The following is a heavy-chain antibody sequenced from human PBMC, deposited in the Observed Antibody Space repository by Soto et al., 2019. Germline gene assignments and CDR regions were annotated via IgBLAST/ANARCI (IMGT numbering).Heavy chain of an antibody. J-gene: IGHJ5*02. CDR3: AREAAMATGWFDP. Sequence: QVQLQESGPGLVKPSQTLSLTCTVSGGSISSGDYYWSWIRQPPGKGLEWIGYIYYSGSTYYNPSLKSRVTISVDTSKNQFSLRLSSVTAADTAVYYCAREAAMATGWFDPWGQGTLVTVSS. V-gene: IGHV4-30-4*01. CDR1: GGSISSGDYY. CDR2: IYYSGST. D-gene: IGHD5-18*01.